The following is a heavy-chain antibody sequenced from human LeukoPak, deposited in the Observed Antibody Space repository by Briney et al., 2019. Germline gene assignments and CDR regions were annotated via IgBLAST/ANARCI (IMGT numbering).Heavy chain of an antibody. CDR3: ARGPPDVVVPAAMVSYYYYMDV. Sequence: ASVKVSCKASGYTFTSYDINWVRQATGRGLEWMGWMNPNSGNAGYAQKFQGKVTITRNTSISTAYMELSSLRSEDTAVYYCARGPPDVVVPAAMVSYYYYMDVWGKGTTVTASS. J-gene: IGHJ6*03. V-gene: IGHV1-8*03. CDR2: MNPNSGNA. D-gene: IGHD2-2*01. CDR1: GYTFTSYD.